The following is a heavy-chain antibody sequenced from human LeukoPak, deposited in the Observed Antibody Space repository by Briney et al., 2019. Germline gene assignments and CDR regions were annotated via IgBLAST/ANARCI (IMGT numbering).Heavy chain of an antibody. J-gene: IGHJ5*02. CDR3: SRVVGGIRYFDWYNWFDP. Sequence: GGSLRLSCAASGFTFSDYYMSWIRQAPGKGQERVSYISSSSSYTNYADSVKGRFTISRDNAKNSLYLQMNSLRAEDTAVYYCSRVVGGIRYFDWYNWFDPWGQGTLVTVSS. V-gene: IGHV3-11*05. CDR2: ISSSSSYT. D-gene: IGHD3-9*01. CDR1: GFTFSDYY.